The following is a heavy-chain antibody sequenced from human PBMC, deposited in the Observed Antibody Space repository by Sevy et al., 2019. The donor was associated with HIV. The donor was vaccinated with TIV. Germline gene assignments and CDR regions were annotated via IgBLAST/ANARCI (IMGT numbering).Heavy chain of an antibody. CDR1: GFTFSSYG. CDR3: AREDYGSGSYYMLGTYYYYGMDV. D-gene: IGHD3-10*01. CDR2: IWYDGSNK. J-gene: IGHJ6*02. V-gene: IGHV3-33*01. Sequence: GGSLRLSCAASGFTFSSYGMHWVRQAPGKGLEWVAVIWYDGSNKYYADSVKGRFTIPRDNSKNTLYLQMNSLIAEDTAVYYCAREDYGSGSYYMLGTYYYYGMDVWGQGTTVTVSS.